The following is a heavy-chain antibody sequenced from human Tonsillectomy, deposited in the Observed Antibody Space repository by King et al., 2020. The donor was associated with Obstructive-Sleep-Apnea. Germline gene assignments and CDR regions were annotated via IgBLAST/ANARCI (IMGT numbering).Heavy chain of an antibody. J-gene: IGHJ4*02. D-gene: IGHD3-9*01. V-gene: IGHV3-9*01. Sequence: EVQLVESGGGVVQPGRSLRLSCAASGFTFDDYAMHWVRQAPGKGLEWGSGISWNSGSIGYADSVKGRFTISRDNAKNSLYLQMNSLRHEDTALYYCAKAFYDILSASSPPRDWGQGTLVTVAS. CDR3: AKAFYDILSASSPPRD. CDR1: GFTFDDYA. CDR2: ISWNSGSI.